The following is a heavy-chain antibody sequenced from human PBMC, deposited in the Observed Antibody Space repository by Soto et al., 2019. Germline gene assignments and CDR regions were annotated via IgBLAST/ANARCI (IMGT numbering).Heavy chain of an antibody. D-gene: IGHD2-2*01. CDR1: LGTSSRYS. CDR3: AREDRDRETGLVPTAIDGMDV. J-gene: IGHJ6*02. V-gene: IGHV1-69*13. CDR2: IIPIFGVA. Sequence: SVKASCKAPLGTSSRYSITWVRPAPGHGLEWIGRIIPIFGVASYAQKFQGRVTITADESTSTAYMELSSLRSDDTAVYYCAREDRDRETGLVPTAIDGMDVWG.